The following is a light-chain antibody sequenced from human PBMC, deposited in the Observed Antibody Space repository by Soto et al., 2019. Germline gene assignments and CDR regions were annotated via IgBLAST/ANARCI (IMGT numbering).Light chain of an antibody. J-gene: IGKJ5*01. Sequence: EIEMTQSQATMPLSPGESPKIYCRPSQSVRSHLAWYQQKPGQAPRLLIFGESTRATGIPDRFSGSGSGTDFTLTISSLEPEDFAVYYCQQYNNWPPITFGQGTRLEI. CDR1: QSVRSH. CDR3: QQYNNWPPIT. CDR2: GES. V-gene: IGKV3-15*01.